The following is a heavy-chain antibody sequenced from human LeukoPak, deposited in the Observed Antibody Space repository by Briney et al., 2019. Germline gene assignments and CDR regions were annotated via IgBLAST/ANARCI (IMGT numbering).Heavy chain of an antibody. J-gene: IGHJ3*02. V-gene: IGHV3-30*02. CDR3: AREIRSYYDYVWGSYRHEAFDI. CDR2: IRYDGSNK. CDR1: GFTFSSYG. Sequence: GGSLRLSCAASGFTFSSYGMHWVRQAPGKGLEWVAFIRYDGSNKYYADSVKGRFTISRDNSKNTLYLQMNSLRAEDTAVYYCAREIRSYYDYVWGSYRHEAFDIWGQGTMVTVSS. D-gene: IGHD3-16*02.